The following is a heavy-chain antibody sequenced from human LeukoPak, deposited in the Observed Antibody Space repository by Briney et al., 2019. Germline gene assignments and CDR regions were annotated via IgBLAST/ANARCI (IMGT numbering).Heavy chain of an antibody. V-gene: IGHV1-2*02. CDR2: VNPKSGST. J-gene: IGHJ5*02. CDR1: GDTFTGTY. D-gene: IGHD6-13*01. Sequence: ASLYSYCKAFGDTFTGTYMHWVRQTTGQGLVCTRWVNPKSGSTNYAQKFQGRVTMTRDTSISTAYMELSRLRSDDTAVYYCVLAAAGLNWFDPWGQGTLVTVSS. CDR3: VLAAAGLNWFDP.